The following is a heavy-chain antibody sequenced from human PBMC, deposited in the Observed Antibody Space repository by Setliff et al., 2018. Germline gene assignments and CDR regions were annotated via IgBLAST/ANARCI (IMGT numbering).Heavy chain of an antibody. Sequence: GASVKVSCKASGGTFSTYAIDWVRQAPGQGLEWMGGIIPMFGTTNYAREFQGRVTITADESTITAYMELSSLRSEDTAVYYCARVRDCSGGICHRGFHHYMDVWGKGTTVTVSS. CDR2: IIPMFGTT. V-gene: IGHV1-69*13. J-gene: IGHJ6*03. D-gene: IGHD2-15*01. CDR3: ARVRDCSGGICHRGFHHYMDV. CDR1: GGTFSTYA.